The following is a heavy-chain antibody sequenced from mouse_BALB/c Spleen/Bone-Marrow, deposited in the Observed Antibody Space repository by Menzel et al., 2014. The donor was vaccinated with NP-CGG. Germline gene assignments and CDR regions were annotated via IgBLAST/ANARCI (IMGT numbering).Heavy chain of an antibody. CDR1: GYTFTSYW. CDR3: ARGATVVARYFDS. Sequence: VKLMESGAELAKPGASVMMSCKASGYTFTSYWMHWVKQGPGQALEWIGYINPSTGYTEFNQKFKDKATLTADKSSSTAYMHLSSLTSEDSAVYYCARGATVVARYFDSWGQGTTLTVSS. J-gene: IGHJ2*01. V-gene: IGHV1-7*01. D-gene: IGHD1-1*01. CDR2: INPSTGYT.